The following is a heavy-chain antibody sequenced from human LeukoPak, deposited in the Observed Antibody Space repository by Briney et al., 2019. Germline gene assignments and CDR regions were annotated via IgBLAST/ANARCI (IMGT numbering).Heavy chain of an antibody. D-gene: IGHD3-3*01. CDR2: ISTTSSNI. CDR1: GFTFSSYG. J-gene: IGHJ4*02. Sequence: GGSLRLSCAASGFTFSSYGMHWVRQAPGKGLEWVSHISTTSSNIYYADSVEGRFTISRDNAKNLLYLQMDSLRDEDTAVYYCSRDGGFWSAYPLDYWGQGTLVTVSA. CDR3: SRDGGFWSAYPLDY. V-gene: IGHV3-48*02.